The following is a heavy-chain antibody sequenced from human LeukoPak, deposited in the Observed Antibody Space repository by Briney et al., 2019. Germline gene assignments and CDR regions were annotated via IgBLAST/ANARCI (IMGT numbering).Heavy chain of an antibody. CDR2: ISAYNGNT. CDR1: GYTFTSYG. D-gene: IGHD3-10*01. CDR3: ARGSPSSMVRSRYYYYMDV. V-gene: IGHV1-18*01. J-gene: IGHJ6*03. Sequence: ASAKVSCKASGYTFTSYGISWVRQAPGQGLEWMGWISAYNGNTNYAQKLQGRVTMTTDTSTSTAYMELRSLRSDDTAVYYCARGSPSSMVRSRYYYYMDVWGKGTTVTISS.